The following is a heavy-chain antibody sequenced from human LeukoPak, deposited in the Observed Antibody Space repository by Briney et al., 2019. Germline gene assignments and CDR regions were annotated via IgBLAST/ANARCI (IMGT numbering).Heavy chain of an antibody. CDR3: SVCCESDGCFADFGS. Sequence: GGSLRLSCVTSGFTFSRAWMSWVRQAPGKGLEWVGHIKSKTDGGTTDYAAPVKGRFTISRDESKNTVFLQMNSLKTDDAGVYYCSVCCESDGCFADFGSWGQGTLVTVSS. D-gene: IGHD2-21*02. V-gene: IGHV3-15*01. CDR2: IKSKTDGGTT. CDR1: GFTFSRAW. J-gene: IGHJ4*02.